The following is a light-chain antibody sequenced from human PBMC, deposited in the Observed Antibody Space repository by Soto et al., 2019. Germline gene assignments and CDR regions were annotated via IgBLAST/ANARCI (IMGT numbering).Light chain of an antibody. CDR2: RNT. CDR1: TSNIGSDT. V-gene: IGLV1-44*01. Sequence: QSVLTQPPSASGTPGQRVTISCSGSTSNIGSDTVNWYQQLPGTAPKLLIYRNTQRPSGVPDRFSGSKSGASASLAISGLQSEDEADYYCASWDDSLDVVVFGGGTRSPS. CDR3: ASWDDSLDVVV. J-gene: IGLJ2*01.